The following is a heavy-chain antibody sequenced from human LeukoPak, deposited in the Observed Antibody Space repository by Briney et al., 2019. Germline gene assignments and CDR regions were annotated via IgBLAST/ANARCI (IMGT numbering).Heavy chain of an antibody. CDR1: GFTFSSYA. CDR2: ISYDGSNK. J-gene: IGHJ4*02. D-gene: IGHD3-3*01. V-gene: IGHV3-30-3*01. Sequence: GGSLRLSCAASGFTFSSYAMHWVRQAPGKGLEWVAVISYDGSNKYYADSVKGRFTISRDNAKNSLYLQMNSLRAEDTAVYYCARQDFWSGYYVDFDYWGQGTLVTVSS. CDR3: ARQDFWSGYYVDFDY.